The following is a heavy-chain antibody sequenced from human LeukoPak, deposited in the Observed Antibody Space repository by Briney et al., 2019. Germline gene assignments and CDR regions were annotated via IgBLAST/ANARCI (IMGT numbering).Heavy chain of an antibody. Sequence: SCKAXXYTXTGYYMHWVRQAPGQGLEWMGRINPNSGGTNYAKKFQGRVTMTRDTSISTAYMELSRLRSDDTAVYYCARTIAAAVDFDYWGQGTLVTVSS. J-gene: IGHJ4*02. CDR1: XYTXTGYY. CDR3: ARTIAAAVDFDY. D-gene: IGHD6-13*01. CDR2: INPNSGGT. V-gene: IGHV1-2*06.